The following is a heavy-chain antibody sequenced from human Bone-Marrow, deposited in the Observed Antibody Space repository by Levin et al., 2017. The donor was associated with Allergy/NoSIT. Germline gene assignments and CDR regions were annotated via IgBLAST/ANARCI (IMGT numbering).Heavy chain of an antibody. CDR1: GFTFTNFA. D-gene: IGHD6-25*01. V-gene: IGHV3-23*01. J-gene: IGHJ6*02. CDR3: AKDLVKKRPAPSDAMDV. CDR2: FSSSGGGT. Sequence: GGSLRLSCAASGFTFTNFAMSWVRQAPGKGLEWVSAFSSSGGGTYYADSVKGRFTISRDIARNTLFLQMNSLTADDTAVYYCAKDLVKKRPAPSDAMDVWGQGTAVIVSS.